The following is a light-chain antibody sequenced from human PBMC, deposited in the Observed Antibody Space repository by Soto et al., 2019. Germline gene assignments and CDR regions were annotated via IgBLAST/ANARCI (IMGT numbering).Light chain of an antibody. CDR2: EVS. V-gene: IGLV2-23*02. CDR3: CSYAGSSTLV. Sequence: QSALTQPASVSGSPGQSITISCTGTSSDVGSYNLVSWYQHHPGKAPKLMIYEVSKRPSGVSNRFSGSKSGNTASLTISGLQAEDEADYYCCSYAGSSTLVFGTGTKV. J-gene: IGLJ1*01. CDR1: SSDVGSYNL.